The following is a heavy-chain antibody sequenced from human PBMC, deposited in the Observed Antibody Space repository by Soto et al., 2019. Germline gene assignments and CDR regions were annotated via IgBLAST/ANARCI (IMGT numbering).Heavy chain of an antibody. Sequence: EVQLVESGGALVKPGGSLRLSCAASGFTFSRYNMNWVRQAPEKGLEWVSSISSRSSDIYYADSVKGRFTISRDNAKNSLSPQMNNLIAEDTAVYYCATGYYDSSGYYFDYWGQGTLVTVSS. D-gene: IGHD3-22*01. J-gene: IGHJ4*02. V-gene: IGHV3-21*01. CDR1: GFTFSRYN. CDR3: ATGYYDSSGYYFDY. CDR2: ISSRSSDI.